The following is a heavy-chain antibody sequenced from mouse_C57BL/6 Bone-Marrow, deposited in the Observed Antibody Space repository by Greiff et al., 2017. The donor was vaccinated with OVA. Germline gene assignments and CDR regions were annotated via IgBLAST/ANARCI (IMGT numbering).Heavy chain of an antibody. D-gene: IGHD1-1*01. Sequence: VQLKESGPGLVKPSQSLSLTCSVTGYSITSGYYWNWIRQFPGNKLEWMGYISYDGSNNYNPSLKNRISITRDTSKNQFFLKLNSVTTEDTATYYCARYGFTTVAPWFAYWGQGTLVTVSA. CDR3: ARYGFTTVAPWFAY. J-gene: IGHJ3*01. V-gene: IGHV3-6*01. CDR2: ISYDGSN. CDR1: GYSITSGYY.